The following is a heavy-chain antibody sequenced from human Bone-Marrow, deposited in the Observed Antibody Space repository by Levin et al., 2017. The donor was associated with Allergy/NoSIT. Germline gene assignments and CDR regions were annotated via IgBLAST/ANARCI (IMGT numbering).Heavy chain of an antibody. CDR3: ATRAVAAPY. Sequence: GGSLRLSCAASGFTVGNNYMSWVRQAPGKGLECVSLIYSGGSTLYADSVKGRFTISRDNSKNTLYLQMNSLRAEDTAVYYGATRAVAAPYWGQGALVTVSS. CDR1: GFTVGNNY. V-gene: IGHV3-66*01. D-gene: IGHD6-19*01. CDR2: IYSGGST. J-gene: IGHJ4*02.